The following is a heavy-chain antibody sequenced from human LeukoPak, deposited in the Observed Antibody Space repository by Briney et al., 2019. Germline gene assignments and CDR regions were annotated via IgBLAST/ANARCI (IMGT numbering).Heavy chain of an antibody. CDR2: IYYSGST. Sequence: PSETLSLTCTVSGGSNSSSSYYWDWIRQPPGKGLEWIGCIYYSGSTYYNPSLKSRVTISVDTSKIQFSLKLSSVTAADTAVYYCARRWRSNREFDYWGQGTLVTVSS. CDR3: ARRWRSNREFDY. J-gene: IGHJ4*02. CDR1: GGSNSSSSYY. V-gene: IGHV4-39*01. D-gene: IGHD1-26*01.